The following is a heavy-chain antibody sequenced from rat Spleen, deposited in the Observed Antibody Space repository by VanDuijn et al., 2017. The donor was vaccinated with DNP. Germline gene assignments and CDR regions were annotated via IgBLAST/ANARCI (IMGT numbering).Heavy chain of an antibody. J-gene: IGHJ2*01. CDR2: ITGSGGST. V-gene: IGHV5-31*01. CDR1: GFTFSPYW. Sequence: EVQLVESGGDLVQPGRSLKLSCVASGFTFSPYWMAWIRQVPGKGLEWVASITGSGGSTYYPDSVKGRFTISRDNAKNTLYLQMNRLRSEDTATYYCARPDNWGQGVMVTVSA. CDR3: ARPDN.